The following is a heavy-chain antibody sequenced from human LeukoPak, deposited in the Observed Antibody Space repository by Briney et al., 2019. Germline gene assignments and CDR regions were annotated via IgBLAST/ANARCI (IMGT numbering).Heavy chain of an antibody. V-gene: IGHV3-9*01. Sequence: GGSLRLSCAASGFTFSNAWMSWVRQAPGKGLEWVSGISWNSGSIGYADSVKGRFTISRDNAKNSLYLQMNSLRAEDTALYYCAKDIAAAGRFFDYWGQGTLVTVSS. CDR1: GFTFSNAW. CDR2: ISWNSGSI. J-gene: IGHJ4*02. CDR3: AKDIAAAGRFFDY. D-gene: IGHD6-13*01.